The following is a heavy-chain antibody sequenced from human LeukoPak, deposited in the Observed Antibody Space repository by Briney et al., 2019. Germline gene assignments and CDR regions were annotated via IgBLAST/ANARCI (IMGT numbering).Heavy chain of an antibody. CDR2: FDPEDGET. J-gene: IGHJ1*01. V-gene: IGHV1-24*01. Sequence: GASVNVSCKVSGYTLTELSMHWVRQAPGKGLEWMGGFDPEDGETIYAQKFQGRVTMTEDTSTDTAYMELSSLRSEDTAVYYCATGPYCTNGVCYREYFQHWGQGTLVTVSS. D-gene: IGHD2-8*01. CDR1: GYTLTELS. CDR3: ATGPYCTNGVCYREYFQH.